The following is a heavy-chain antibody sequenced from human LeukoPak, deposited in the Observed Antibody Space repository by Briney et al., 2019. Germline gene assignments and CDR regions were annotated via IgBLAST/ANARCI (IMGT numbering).Heavy chain of an antibody. CDR2: INPNSGGT. J-gene: IGHJ6*03. D-gene: IGHD5-24*01. V-gene: IGHV1-2*02. CDR1: GYTFTGYY. CDR3: ASWDATAYNLVSLYHYYMDV. Sequence: ASVKVSCKASGYTFTGYYMHWVRQAPGPGLEWMGWINPNSGGTNYAQKFQGRVTMTRDTCISTAYMELSRLRSDDTAVYYCASWDATAYNLVSLYHYYMDVWGKGTTVTVSS.